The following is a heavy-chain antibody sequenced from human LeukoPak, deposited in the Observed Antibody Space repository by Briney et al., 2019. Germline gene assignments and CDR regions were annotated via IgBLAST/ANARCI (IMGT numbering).Heavy chain of an antibody. J-gene: IGHJ4*02. V-gene: IGHV4-4*07. CDR3: ARTLGYCGSTGCRTFDY. CDR2: IYTSGST. D-gene: IGHD2-2*01. CDR1: GGSISSYY. Sequence: SETLSLTCTVSGGSISSYYWSWIRQPAGKGLEWIGRIYTSGSTNYNPSLKSRVTMSVDTSKNQFSLKLSSVTAADTAVYYCARTLGYCGSTGCRTFDYWGQGTLVTVSS.